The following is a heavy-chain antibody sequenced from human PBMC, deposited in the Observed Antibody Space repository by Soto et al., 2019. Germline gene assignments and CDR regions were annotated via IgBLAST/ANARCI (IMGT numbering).Heavy chain of an antibody. CDR1: GGCISSGGYA. CDR2: IDHSGST. CDR3: DRGSSDFWSGYYFDY. J-gene: IGHJ4*02. V-gene: IGHV4-30-2*01. Sequence: PLSVTFAVSGGCISSGGYAWSWIRQPPGKGLEWIGYIDHSGSTYYNPSLKSRVTISVDRSKNQFSLKLSYVAAADTAVYYCDRGSSDFWSGYYFDYWGQGTLVTVSS. D-gene: IGHD3-3*01.